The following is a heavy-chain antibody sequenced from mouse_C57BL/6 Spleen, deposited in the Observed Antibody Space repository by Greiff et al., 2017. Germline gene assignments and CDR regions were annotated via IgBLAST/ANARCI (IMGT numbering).Heavy chain of an antibody. CDR3: ASLLSYFDY. CDR1: GFTFSDYG. V-gene: IGHV5-17*01. J-gene: IGHJ2*01. CDR2: ISSGSSTI. D-gene: IGHD6-1*01. Sequence: DVKLVESGGGLVKPGGSLKLSCAASGFTFSDYGMHWVRQAPEKGLEWVAYISSGSSTIYYADTVKGRFTISRDNAKNTLFLQMTSLRSEDTAMYYCASLLSYFDYWGQGTTLTVSS.